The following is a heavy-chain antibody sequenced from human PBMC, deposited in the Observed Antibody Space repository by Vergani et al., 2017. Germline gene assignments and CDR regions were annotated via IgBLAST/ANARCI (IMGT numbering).Heavy chain of an antibody. V-gene: IGHV4-4*09. CDR1: GGSISSYY. CDR2: IYTSGST. CDR3: ARHPVGDY. Sequence: QVQLQESGPGLVKPSETLSLTCTVSGGSISSYYLSWIRQPPGKGLEWIGYIYTSGSTNYNPSLKSRVTISVDTSKNQFSLKLSSVTAADTAVYYCARHPVGDYWGQGTLVTVSS. J-gene: IGHJ4*02. D-gene: IGHD4-23*01.